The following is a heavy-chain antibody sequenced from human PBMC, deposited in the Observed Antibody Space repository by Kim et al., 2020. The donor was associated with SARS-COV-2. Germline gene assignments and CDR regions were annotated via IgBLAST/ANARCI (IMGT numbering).Heavy chain of an antibody. CDR3: AKEMLRYTSSQRGYFDS. CDR1: GFTFSNYA. D-gene: IGHD3-16*01. V-gene: IGHV3-23*01. J-gene: IGHJ4*02. CDR2: ISGGGSS. Sequence: GGSLRLSCAASGFTFSNYAINWVRQAPGKGLEWVSAISGGGSSYYADSVRGRFTCSRDNSKNTMYLQMNNLRAEDTAIYYCAKEMLRYTSSQRGYFDSWGQGTLVTVSS.